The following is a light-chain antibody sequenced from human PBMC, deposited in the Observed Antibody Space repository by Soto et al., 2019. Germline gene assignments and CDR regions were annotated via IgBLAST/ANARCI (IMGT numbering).Light chain of an antibody. V-gene: IGLV2-14*01. CDR2: EVS. J-gene: IGLJ3*02. Sequence: QSALTQPASVSGSPGQSITISCTGTRSDVGGYNYVSWYQQHPGKAPKLMIYEVSNRPSGVSNRFSGSKSGNTASLTISGLQAEDEADYYCSSYTRSSTRVFGGGTKLTV. CDR3: SSYTRSSTRV. CDR1: RSDVGGYNY.